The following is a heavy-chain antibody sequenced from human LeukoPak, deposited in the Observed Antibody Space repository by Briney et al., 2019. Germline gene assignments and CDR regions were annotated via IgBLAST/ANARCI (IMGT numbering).Heavy chain of an antibody. CDR1: GYTFTSYD. CDR3: ARGIPDSSGYYYANVISEELYYFDY. J-gene: IGHJ4*02. Sequence: ASVKVSCKASGYTFTSYDINWVRQATGQGLEWMGWMNPNSGNTGYAQKFQGRVTMTRNTSIRTAYMELSSLRSEDTAVYYCARGIPDSSGYYYANVISEELYYFDYWGQGTLVTVSS. D-gene: IGHD3-22*01. V-gene: IGHV1-8*01. CDR2: MNPNSGNT.